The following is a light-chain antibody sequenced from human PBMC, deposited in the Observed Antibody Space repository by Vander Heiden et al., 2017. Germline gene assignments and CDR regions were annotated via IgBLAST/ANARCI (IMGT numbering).Light chain of an antibody. CDR1: SSDVGAYDY. V-gene: IGLV2-14*03. CDR3: SSYTSSSRVV. Sequence: QSALTQPASVSGSPGQSITISCTGTSSDVGAYDYVPWYQQHPGKVPKVMIFDVSNRPSGVSNRFSGSKSGNTASMTISGLQAEDEAHYYCSSYTSSSRVVFGGGTKLTVL. CDR2: DVS. J-gene: IGLJ2*01.